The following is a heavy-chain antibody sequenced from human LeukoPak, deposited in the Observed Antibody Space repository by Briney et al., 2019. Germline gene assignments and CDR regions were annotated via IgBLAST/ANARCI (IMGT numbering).Heavy chain of an antibody. D-gene: IGHD1-26*01. CDR1: GFTFSSYS. CDR2: ISSSSSYI. J-gene: IGHJ3*02. Sequence: TGGSLRLSCAASGFTFSSYSMNWVRQAPGKGLEWVSSISSSSSYIYYADSVKGRFTISRDNAKNSLYLQMNSLRAEDTAVYYCARGGRSGSYLDAFDIWGQGTMVTVSS. V-gene: IGHV3-21*01. CDR3: ARGGRSGSYLDAFDI.